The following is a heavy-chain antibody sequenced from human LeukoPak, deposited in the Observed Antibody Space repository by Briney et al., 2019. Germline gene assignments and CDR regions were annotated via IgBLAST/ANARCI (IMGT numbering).Heavy chain of an antibody. Sequence: SETLSLTCTVSGGSIISSTYYWGWIRQSPGKGLEWIGSFDYRGNTYYNPSRQSRVTISVDTSKSQFSLRLRSVTAADTAVYYCARSHFGEVSYYWFDPWGQGTLVTVSP. D-gene: IGHD3-10*01. CDR2: FDYRGNT. V-gene: IGHV4-39*07. CDR3: ARSHFGEVSYYWFDP. CDR1: GGSIISSTYY. J-gene: IGHJ5*02.